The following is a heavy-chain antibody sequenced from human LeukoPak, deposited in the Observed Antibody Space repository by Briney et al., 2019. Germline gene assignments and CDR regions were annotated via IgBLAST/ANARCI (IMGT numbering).Heavy chain of an antibody. V-gene: IGHV4-59*01. Sequence: PSETLSLTCTVSGGSISSYYWSWIRQPPGKGLEWIGYIYYSGSTNYNPSLMSRVTISVDTSKNQFSLKLSSVTAADTAVYYCARDTGGMDVWGQGTTVTVSS. CDR3: ARDTGGMDV. CDR2: IYYSGST. D-gene: IGHD1-14*01. J-gene: IGHJ6*02. CDR1: GGSISSYY.